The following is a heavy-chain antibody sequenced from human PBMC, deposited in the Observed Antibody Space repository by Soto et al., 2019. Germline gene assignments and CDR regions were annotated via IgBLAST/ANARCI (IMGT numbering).Heavy chain of an antibody. V-gene: IGHV3-23*01. Sequence: GGSLRLSCAASGFTFSSYAMSWVRQAPGKGLEWVSAISGSGGSTYYADSVKGRFTISRDNSKNTLYLQMNSLRAEDTAVYYCAKDLAMYSSSWALGCYYGMEVWGQGTTVTVSS. D-gene: IGHD6-13*01. CDR2: ISGSGGST. CDR3: AKDLAMYSSSWALGCYYGMEV. CDR1: GFTFSSYA. J-gene: IGHJ6*02.